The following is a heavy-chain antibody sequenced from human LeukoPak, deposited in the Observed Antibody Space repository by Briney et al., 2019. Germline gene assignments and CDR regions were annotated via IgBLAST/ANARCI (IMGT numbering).Heavy chain of an antibody. V-gene: IGHV3-30*18. CDR2: ISYDGSNK. CDR3: AKDGDFWSGYSDY. CDR1: GFTFSNYG. J-gene: IGHJ4*02. Sequence: GRSLRLSCAASGFTFSNYGMHWVRQAPGKGLEWVVVISYDGSNKYYADSVKGRFTISRDNSKNTLYLQMDSLRAEDTAVYYCAKDGDFWSGYSDYWGQGTLVTVSS. D-gene: IGHD3-3*01.